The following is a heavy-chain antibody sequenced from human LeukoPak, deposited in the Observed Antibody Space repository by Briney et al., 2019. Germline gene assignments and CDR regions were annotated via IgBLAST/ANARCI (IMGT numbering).Heavy chain of an antibody. CDR3: ARLDFWSGHRDY. V-gene: IGHV4-39*01. CDR1: GGSISSSSYY. D-gene: IGHD3-3*01. Sequence: SETLSLTCTVSGGSISSSSYYWGWIRQPPGKGLEWIGSIYYSGSTYYNPSLKSRVTISVDTSKNQFSLKLSFVTAADRAVYYCARLDFWSGHRDYWGQGTLVTVSS. J-gene: IGHJ4*02. CDR2: IYYSGST.